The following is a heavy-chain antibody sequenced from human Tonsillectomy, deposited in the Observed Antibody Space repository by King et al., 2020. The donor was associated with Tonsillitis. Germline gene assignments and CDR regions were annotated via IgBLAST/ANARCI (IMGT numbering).Heavy chain of an antibody. J-gene: IGHJ4*02. CDR2: INPNSGGT. Sequence: QLVQSGAEVEKPGASVKVSCKASGYTFTDYYISWVRQAPGQGLEWMGWINPNSGGTYYAQRFQCRVTMTRDTSISTAYMELSRLTSDDTAVYYCARGQLLDYWGQGTLVTVSS. V-gene: IGHV1-2*02. CDR1: GYTFTDYY. D-gene: IGHD5-18*01. CDR3: ARGQLLDY.